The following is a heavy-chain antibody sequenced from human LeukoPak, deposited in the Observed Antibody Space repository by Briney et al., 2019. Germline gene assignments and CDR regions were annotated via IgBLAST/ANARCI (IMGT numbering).Heavy chain of an antibody. J-gene: IGHJ4*02. D-gene: IGHD3-22*01. CDR1: GGSISSYY. V-gene: IGHV3-21*01. Sequence: PSETLSLTCTVSGGSISSYYWSWVRQAPGKGLEWVSSIRSSRSYIYYADSVKGRFTISRDNAKNSLYLQMHSLRVEDTAVYYCARDQGYYYDSSGYYGVGDFDYWGQGTLVTVSS. CDR2: IRSSRSYI. CDR3: ARDQGYYYDSSGYYGVGDFDY.